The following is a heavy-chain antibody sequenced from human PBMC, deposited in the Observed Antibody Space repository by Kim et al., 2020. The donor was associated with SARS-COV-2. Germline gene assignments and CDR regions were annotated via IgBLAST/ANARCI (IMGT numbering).Heavy chain of an antibody. D-gene: IGHD2-2*01. J-gene: IGHJ6*02. CDR3: ARGRAGVVPAPVLGIGPHYEYFIMDV. CDR1: GASFSGYQ. CDR2: INHSGSI. V-gene: IGHV4-34*01. Sequence: SETLSLTCAVYGASFSGYQWSWIRQPPGKGLEWIGQINHSGSINYNPSLKSRVTISTDTSKNQFSLKFTSVTAADTAFYYCARGRAGVVPAPVLGIGPHYEYFIMDVWGRGTTVTVSS.